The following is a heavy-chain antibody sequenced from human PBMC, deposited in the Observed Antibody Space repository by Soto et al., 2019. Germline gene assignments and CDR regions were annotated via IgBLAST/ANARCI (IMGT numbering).Heavy chain of an antibody. J-gene: IGHJ4*02. Sequence: QPGGSLRLSCAASGLTFSSYGMHWVRQAPGKGLEWVAVISYDGSNKYYADSVKGRFTISRDNSKNTLYLQMNSLRAEDTAVYYCAKDWRSDPGPDYWGQGTLVTVSS. V-gene: IGHV3-30*18. CDR3: AKDWRSDPGPDY. CDR2: ISYDGSNK. CDR1: GLTFSSYG.